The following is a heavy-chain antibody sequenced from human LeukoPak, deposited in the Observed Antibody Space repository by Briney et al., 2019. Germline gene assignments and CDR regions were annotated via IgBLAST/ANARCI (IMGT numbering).Heavy chain of an antibody. CDR1: GFTFSSYN. CDR3: ARDGGTRLKYSYGYGDY. J-gene: IGHJ4*02. V-gene: IGHV3-21*01. Sequence: GGSLRLSCAASGFTFSSYNMNWVRQAPRKGLEWVSSISNGGHSIYYADSVKGRFTISRDNAKNSLYLQMNSLRAEDTAVYYCARDGGTRLKYSYGYGDYWGQGTLVTVSS. CDR2: ISNGGHSI. D-gene: IGHD5-18*01.